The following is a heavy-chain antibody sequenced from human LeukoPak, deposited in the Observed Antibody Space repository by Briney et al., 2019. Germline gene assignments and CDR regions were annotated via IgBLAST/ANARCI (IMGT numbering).Heavy chain of an antibody. V-gene: IGHV3-23*01. CDR3: AKDYYDSSGYYGCFDY. Sequence: PGGSLRLSCAASGLTFSSYAMSWVRQAPGKGLEWVSAISGSGGSTYYADSVKGRFTISRDNSKNTLYLQMNSLRAEDTAVYYCAKDYYDSSGYYGCFDYWGQGTLVTVSS. D-gene: IGHD3-22*01. J-gene: IGHJ4*02. CDR2: ISGSGGST. CDR1: GLTFSSYA.